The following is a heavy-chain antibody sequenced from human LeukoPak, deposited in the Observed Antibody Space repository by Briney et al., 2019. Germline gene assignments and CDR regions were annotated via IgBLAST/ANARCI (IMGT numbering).Heavy chain of an antibody. CDR3: ARDRHDIVVVPAAELDV. D-gene: IGHD2-2*01. J-gene: IGHJ6*02. V-gene: IGHV1-2*02. CDR1: GGTFSSYA. Sequence: ASVKVSCKASGGTFSSYAISWVRQAPGQGLEWMGWINPNSGGTNYAQKFQGRVTMTRDTSISTAYMELSRLRSDDTAVYYCARDRHDIVVVPAAELDVWGQGTTVTVSS. CDR2: INPNSGGT.